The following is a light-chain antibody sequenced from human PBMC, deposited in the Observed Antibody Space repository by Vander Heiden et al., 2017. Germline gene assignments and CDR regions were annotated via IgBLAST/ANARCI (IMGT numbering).Light chain of an antibody. V-gene: IGLV2-14*03. CDR1: SSDVGGYNY. CDR2: DVS. CDR3: TSYTSRTTWV. Sequence: LTQPASVSGSPGQSLTISCTGTSSDVGGYNYVSWYQQHPGKAPKVMIYDVSNRPSGVSNRFSGSKSGNTASLTISGLQAEDEADYYCTSYTSRTTWVFGGGTKLTVL. J-gene: IGLJ2*01.